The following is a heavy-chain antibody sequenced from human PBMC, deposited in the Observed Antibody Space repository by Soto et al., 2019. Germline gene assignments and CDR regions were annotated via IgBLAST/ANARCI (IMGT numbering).Heavy chain of an antibody. V-gene: IGHV4-30-4*08. CDR3: ARGRIAAAGDIDY. CDR2: IYYSGST. J-gene: IGHJ4*02. Sequence: TLSLACTLSGVSITSGAYYWTWVRQHPGKGLEWIGYIYYSGSTYYNPSLKSRVTISVDTSKNQFSLKLSSVTAADTAVYYCARGRIAAAGDIDYWGQGTLVTVSS. D-gene: IGHD6-13*01. CDR1: GVSITSGAYY.